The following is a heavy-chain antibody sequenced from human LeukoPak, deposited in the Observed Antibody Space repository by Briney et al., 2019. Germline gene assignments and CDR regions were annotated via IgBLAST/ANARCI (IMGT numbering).Heavy chain of an antibody. Sequence: ASVKVSCKASGYIFTGYYMHWVRQAPGQGLEWMGWINPNSGGTNYAQKFQGRVTMTRDTSISTAYMELSRLRSDDTAVYYCAKDPEYSSSWSFDYWGQGTLVTVSS. J-gene: IGHJ4*02. CDR3: AKDPEYSSSWSFDY. CDR1: GYIFTGYY. D-gene: IGHD6-13*01. V-gene: IGHV1-2*02. CDR2: INPNSGGT.